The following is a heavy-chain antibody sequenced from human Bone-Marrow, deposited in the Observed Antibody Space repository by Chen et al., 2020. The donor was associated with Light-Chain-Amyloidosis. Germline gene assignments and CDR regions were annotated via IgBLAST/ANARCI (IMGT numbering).Heavy chain of an antibody. Sequence: EVQLVESGGGLVQAGGSLRLSCAASGFTFSRYWMSWVRQAPGKGLEWVTNIKEDGSGKYYVDSVKGRFTITRDNAKNSVYLQMNSLKDEDTALYYCASYNGGAALNIWGQGTMVTVSS. V-gene: IGHV3-7*01. J-gene: IGHJ3*02. CDR2: IKEDGSGK. CDR1: GFTFSRYW. CDR3: ASYNGGAALNI. D-gene: IGHD3-16*01.